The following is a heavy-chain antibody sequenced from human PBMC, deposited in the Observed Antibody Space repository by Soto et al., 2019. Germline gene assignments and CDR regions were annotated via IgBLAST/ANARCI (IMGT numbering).Heavy chain of an antibody. CDR2: IYSGGST. CDR3: ASGGGYDFWSGYPFDY. CDR1: GFTVSSNY. V-gene: IGHV3-53*01. Sequence: GGSLRLSCAASGFTVSSNYMSWVRQAPGKGLEWVSVIYSGGSTYYADSVKGRFTISRDNSKNTLYLQMNSLRAEDTAVYYCASGGGYDFWSGYPFDYWGQGTLVTVSS. J-gene: IGHJ4*02. D-gene: IGHD3-3*01.